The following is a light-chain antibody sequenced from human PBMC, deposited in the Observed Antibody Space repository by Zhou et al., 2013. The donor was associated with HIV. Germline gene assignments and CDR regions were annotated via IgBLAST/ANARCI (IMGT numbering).Light chain of an antibody. CDR2: GVS. CDR3: QQYSTWPPLT. V-gene: IGKV3-15*01. J-gene: IGKJ4*01. CDR1: QSVGSK. Sequence: IVMTQSPATLSVSPGERATLSCRASQSVGSKLAWHQQKPGQAPRVLIYGVSTRATGIPARFSGSGSGTEFTLTISSLQSEDFAVYYCQQYSTWPPLTFGGGTKVEIK.